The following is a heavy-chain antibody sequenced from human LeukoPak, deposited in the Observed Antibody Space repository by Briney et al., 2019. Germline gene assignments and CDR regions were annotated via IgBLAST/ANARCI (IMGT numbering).Heavy chain of an antibody. CDR3: AKDYWDNRYSYGYGICSN. CDR1: GFTFSSYG. D-gene: IGHD5-18*01. J-gene: IGHJ4*02. V-gene: IGHV3-23*01. Sequence: SGGSLRLSCAASGFTFSSYGMSWVRQAPGKGLEWVSAISGSGGSTYYADSVKGRFTISRDNSKNTLYLQMNSLRAEDTAVYYCAKDYWDNRYSYGYGICSNWGQGTLVTVSS. CDR2: ISGSGGST.